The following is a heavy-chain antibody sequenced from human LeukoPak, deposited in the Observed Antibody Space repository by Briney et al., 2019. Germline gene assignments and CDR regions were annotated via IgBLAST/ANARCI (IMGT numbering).Heavy chain of an antibody. D-gene: IGHD3-10*01. Sequence: ASVKVSCKASGYTFTGYYMHWVRQATGQGLEWMGWMNPNSGNTGYAQKFQGRVTMTRNTSISTAYMELSSLRSEDTAVYYCAREGQIYGSGSYTFDPWGQGTLVTVSS. CDR2: MNPNSGNT. CDR1: GYTFTGYY. CDR3: AREGQIYGSGSYTFDP. V-gene: IGHV1-8*02. J-gene: IGHJ5*02.